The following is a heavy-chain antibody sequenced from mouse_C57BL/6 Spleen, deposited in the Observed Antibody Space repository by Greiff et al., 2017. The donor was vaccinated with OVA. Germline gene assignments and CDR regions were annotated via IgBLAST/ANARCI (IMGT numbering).Heavy chain of an antibody. J-gene: IGHJ4*01. Sequence: EVKLQESGAGLVKPGGSLKLSCAASGFTFSSYAMSWVRQTPEKRLEWVAYISSGGDYIYYADTVKGRFTISRDNARNTLYLQMSSLKSEDTAMYYCTRDRGSPYAMDYWGQGTSVTVSS. CDR1: GFTFSSYA. CDR2: ISSGGDYI. D-gene: IGHD3-1*01. V-gene: IGHV5-9-1*02. CDR3: TRDRGSPYAMDY.